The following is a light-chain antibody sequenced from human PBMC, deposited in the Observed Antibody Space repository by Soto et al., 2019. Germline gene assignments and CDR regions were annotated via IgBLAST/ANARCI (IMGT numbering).Light chain of an antibody. J-gene: IGLJ2*01. CDR2: SDN. Sequence: QAVVTQPPSASGTPGQRVTISCSGSSSNIGGNVVNWYHQLPGTAPKLLIYSDNQRPSGVPDRFSGSKSGTSASLAISGLQSEDEADYHCATWDDSLNGVVFGGGTKLTVL. V-gene: IGLV1-44*01. CDR3: ATWDDSLNGVV. CDR1: SSNIGGNV.